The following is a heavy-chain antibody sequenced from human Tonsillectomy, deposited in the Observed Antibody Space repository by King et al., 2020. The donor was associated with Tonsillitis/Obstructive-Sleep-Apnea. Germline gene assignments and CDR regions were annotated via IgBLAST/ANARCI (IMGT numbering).Heavy chain of an antibody. Sequence: VQLQQWGAGLLKPSETLSLTCAVYGGSFRGYYWSWIRQPPGKALEWIGEINHGGSTRYSPSLKSRVTISLDSSKNQFSLKLNSMTAADTAVYYCARTWTDYGNNMDVWGKGTTVTVSS. CDR1: GGSFRGYY. CDR2: INHGGST. CDR3: ARTWTDYGNNMDV. J-gene: IGHJ6*03. D-gene: IGHD4-11*01. V-gene: IGHV4-34*01.